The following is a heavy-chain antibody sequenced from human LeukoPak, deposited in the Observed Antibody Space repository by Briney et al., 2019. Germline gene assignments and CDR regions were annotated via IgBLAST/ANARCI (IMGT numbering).Heavy chain of an antibody. CDR2: NSGRGRTL. V-gene: IGHV3-48*03. D-gene: IGHD6-19*01. J-gene: IGHJ4*02. Sequence: GGPLRLSCAASGFTFSNHGKNDVPEAPGKAVEWGSYNSGRGRTLYHADYVKSRFTISSDNAKNSLYLHMYSLRAEDTVVYYCAREVRSGWYDPFDNWGQGTLVTVSS. CDR3: AREVRSGWYDPFDN. CDR1: GFTFSNHG.